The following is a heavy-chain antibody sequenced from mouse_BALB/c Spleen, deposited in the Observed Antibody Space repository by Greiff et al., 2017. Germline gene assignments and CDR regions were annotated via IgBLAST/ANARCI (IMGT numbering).Heavy chain of an antibody. CDR2: INPYNDGT. CDR3: ARGGGYFDY. CDR1: GYTFTSYV. J-gene: IGHJ2*01. V-gene: IGHV1-14*01. Sequence: VHVKQSGPELVKPGASVKMSCKASGYTFTSYVMHWVKQKPGQGLEWIGYINPYNDGTKYNEKFKGKATLTSDKSSSTAYMELSSLTSEDSAVYYCARGGGYFDYWGQGTTLTVSS.